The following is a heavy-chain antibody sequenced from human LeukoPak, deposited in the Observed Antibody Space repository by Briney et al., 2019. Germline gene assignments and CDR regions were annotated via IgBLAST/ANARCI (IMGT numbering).Heavy chain of an antibody. D-gene: IGHD2-15*01. CDR3: ARDGRPTLVVAATPPLAANYYYYGMDV. CDR1: GGSISSYY. V-gene: IGHV4-4*07. CDR2: IYTSGST. Sequence: SGTLSLTCPVSGGSISSYYWGWIRPPAGKGLEWVGRIYTSGSTNYNTSLKSRVTMSVDTSKNQFSLKLSSVTAADTAVYYCARDGRPTLVVAATPPLAANYYYYGMDVWGQGTTVTVSS. J-gene: IGHJ6*02.